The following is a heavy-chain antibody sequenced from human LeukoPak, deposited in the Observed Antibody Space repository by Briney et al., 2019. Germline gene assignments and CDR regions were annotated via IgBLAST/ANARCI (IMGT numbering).Heavy chain of an antibody. CDR2: IGNGGDT. Sequence: GGSLRLSCAASGFSFSNYDMHWVRQATGKGPEWVSAIGNGGDTHYTGSVKGRFTISRENAKNSLYLQMNSLRAGDTAVYYCARGNILTGYDYWGQGTLVTVSS. J-gene: IGHJ4*02. D-gene: IGHD3-9*01. V-gene: IGHV3-13*04. CDR3: ARGNILTGYDY. CDR1: GFSFSNYD.